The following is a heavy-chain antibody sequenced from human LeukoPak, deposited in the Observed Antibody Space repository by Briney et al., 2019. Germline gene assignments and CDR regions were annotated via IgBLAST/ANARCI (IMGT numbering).Heavy chain of an antibody. V-gene: IGHV3-66*01. CDR1: GFTVSSNY. Sequence: SGGSLRLSCAASGFTVSSNYMSWVRQAPGKGLEWVSVIYSGGSTYYADSVKGRFTISRDNAKNSLYLQMNSLRAEDTAVYYCARAPSDATIFGVVTHFAYWGQGTLVTVSS. CDR2: IYSGGST. D-gene: IGHD3-3*01. CDR3: ARAPSDATIFGVVTHFAY. J-gene: IGHJ4*02.